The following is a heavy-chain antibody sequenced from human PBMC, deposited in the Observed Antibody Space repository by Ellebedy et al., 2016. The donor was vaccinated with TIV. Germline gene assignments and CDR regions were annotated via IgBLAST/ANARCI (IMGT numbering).Heavy chain of an antibody. J-gene: IGHJ6*02. CDR3: ARAPPLFGDFGYYYYGMDV. V-gene: IGHV1-46*01. D-gene: IGHD2-21*02. CDR1: GYTFTGYY. Sequence: ASVKVSCKASGYTFTGYYMHWVRQAPGQGLEWMGIINPSGGSTRHAQKFQGRVTMTRDTSPSTVYMGLSSLRSEDTAVYYFARAPPLFGDFGYYYYGMDVWGQGTTVTVSS. CDR2: INPSGGST.